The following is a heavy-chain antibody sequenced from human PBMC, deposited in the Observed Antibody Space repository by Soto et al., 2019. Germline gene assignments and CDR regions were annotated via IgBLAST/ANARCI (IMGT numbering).Heavy chain of an antibody. V-gene: IGHV3-30*18. CDR3: AKDLVY. D-gene: IGHD2-8*02. CDR2: ISYDGSNK. J-gene: IGHJ4*02. Sequence: GGSLRLSCADSEFTLSSYVMHWVRQAPGKGLEWVAVISYDGSNKYYADSVKGRFTISRVNSKNTLYLQMNSLRAEDTAVYYCAKDLVYWGQGTLVTVSS. CDR1: EFTLSSYV.